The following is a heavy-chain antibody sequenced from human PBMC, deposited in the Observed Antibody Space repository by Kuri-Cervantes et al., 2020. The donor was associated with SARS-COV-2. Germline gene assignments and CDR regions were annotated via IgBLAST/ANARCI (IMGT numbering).Heavy chain of an antibody. CDR2: MNPNTGVT. D-gene: IGHD2-21*02. J-gene: IGHJ4*02. V-gene: IGHV1-8*01. Sequence: ASAKVSCKASGYTFTNYDINWVRQATGQGLEWMGWMNPNTGVTGYTQKFQDRITMTRDTSVSTAYRELSSLTFADTATYYCTRRSVTRDYWGQGTLVTVSS. CDR3: TRRSVTRDY. CDR1: GYTFTNYD.